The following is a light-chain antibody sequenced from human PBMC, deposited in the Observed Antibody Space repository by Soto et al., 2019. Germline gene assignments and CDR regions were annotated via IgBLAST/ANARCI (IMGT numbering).Light chain of an antibody. CDR3: QQRSNWPPT. J-gene: IGKJ1*01. V-gene: IGKV3-11*01. CDR1: QSVSSY. Sequence: EIVLTQSPATLSLSPGERATLSCRASQSVSSYLGWYQQKPGQAPRLLIYDASNRATGIPARFSGSGSGTDFTITISSLEAEDFAVYYCQQRSNWPPTFGQGTKVEIK. CDR2: DAS.